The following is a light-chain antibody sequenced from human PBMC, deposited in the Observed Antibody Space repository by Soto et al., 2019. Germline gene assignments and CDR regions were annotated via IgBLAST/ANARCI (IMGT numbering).Light chain of an antibody. CDR1: QSVSSSY. J-gene: IGKJ2*02. Sequence: EIVLTQSPGTLSLSPGERATLSCRASQSVSSSYLAWYQHKPGQAPRLLIYGASSRATGIPDRFSGSGSGTDLTLTISRLGPEDFAMYYCEQYGSSPRTFGQGTTLEIE. CDR3: EQYGSSPRT. V-gene: IGKV3-20*01. CDR2: GAS.